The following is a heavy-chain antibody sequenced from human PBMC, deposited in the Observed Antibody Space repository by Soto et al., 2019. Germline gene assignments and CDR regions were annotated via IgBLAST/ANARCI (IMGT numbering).Heavy chain of an antibody. Sequence: QEQLVQSGAEVKKPGASVKVSCKASGYNFIGFYINWLRQAPGQGPEWMGWIKPNTGETNYAPKFQGRVTMTRDTSIRIAYMELSSLTSDDTAVYYCASDQGSGWFYYNGMDVWGQGTTVTVSS. CDR1: GYNFIGFY. CDR2: IKPNTGET. J-gene: IGHJ6*02. V-gene: IGHV1-2*02. D-gene: IGHD6-19*01. CDR3: ASDQGSGWFYYNGMDV.